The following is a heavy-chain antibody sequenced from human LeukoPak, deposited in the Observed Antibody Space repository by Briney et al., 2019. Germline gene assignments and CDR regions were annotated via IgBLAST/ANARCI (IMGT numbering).Heavy chain of an antibody. CDR2: ISSGSRSI. CDR3: ARDNYDYGDYYFDY. V-gene: IGHV3-21*01. D-gene: IGHD4-17*01. J-gene: IGHJ4*02. CDR1: GFTFSNYG. Sequence: GGSLRLSCAVSGFTFSNYGMNWLRQAPGKGLEWVSFISSGSRSIYYADSVKGRFTISRDNAKNSPSLQMNSLRTEDTAVYYCARDNYDYGDYYFDYWGQGTLVTASS.